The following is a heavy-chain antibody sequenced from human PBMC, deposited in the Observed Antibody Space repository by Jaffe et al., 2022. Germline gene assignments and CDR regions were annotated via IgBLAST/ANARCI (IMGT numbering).Heavy chain of an antibody. J-gene: IGHJ3*02. D-gene: IGHD3-22*01. CDR3: ARDLYYYDSSGYYKGHAFDI. CDR1: GFTVSSNY. V-gene: IGHV3-66*02. CDR2: IYSGGST. Sequence: EVQLVESGGGLVQPGGSLRLSCAASGFTVSSNYMSWVRQAPGKGLEWVSVIYSGGSTYYADSVKGRFTISRDNSKNTLYLQMNSLRAEDTAVYYCARDLYYYDSSGYYKGHAFDIWGQGTMVTVSS.